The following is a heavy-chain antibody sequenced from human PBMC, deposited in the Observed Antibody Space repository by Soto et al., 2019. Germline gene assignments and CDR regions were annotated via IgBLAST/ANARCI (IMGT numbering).Heavy chain of an antibody. CDR2: ISSSGSTI. D-gene: IGHD3-10*01. Sequence: PGGSLRLSCAASGFTFSDYYMSWIRQAPGKGLEWASYISSSGSTIYYAGSVKGRFTISRDNAKNSLYLQMNSLRAEDTAVYYCARDQKVPSRGAFDIWGQGTMVTVSS. J-gene: IGHJ3*02. CDR1: GFTFSDYY. CDR3: ARDQKVPSRGAFDI. V-gene: IGHV3-11*01.